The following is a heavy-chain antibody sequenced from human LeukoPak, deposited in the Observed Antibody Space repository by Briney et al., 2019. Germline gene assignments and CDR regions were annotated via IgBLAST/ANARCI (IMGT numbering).Heavy chain of an antibody. CDR2: INPSGGST. V-gene: IGHV1-46*01. Sequence: ASVKVSCKASGYTFTSYYMHWVRQAPGQGLELMGIINPSGGSTSYAQKFQGRVTMTRYTAKSTVYMELSSLRSEDTAVYYCARDRALIVVDTIFDYWGQGTLVTVSS. CDR3: ARDRALIVVDTIFDY. CDR1: GYTFTSYY. D-gene: IGHD3-22*01. J-gene: IGHJ4*02.